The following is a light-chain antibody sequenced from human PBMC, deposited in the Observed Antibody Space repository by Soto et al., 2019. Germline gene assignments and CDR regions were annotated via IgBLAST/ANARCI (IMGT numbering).Light chain of an antibody. CDR2: DAS. J-gene: IGKJ2*01. CDR1: QDISTS. Sequence: DIQLTQSRSSLSASIGDSVTITCQASQDISTSLNWYHRRPGKAPKLLITDASTLQTGVPPQFRGSGAGTDFSFTISRLQPEDFGEYYCQQYENVPTFGQGTKVDIK. CDR3: QQYENVPT. V-gene: IGKV1-33*01.